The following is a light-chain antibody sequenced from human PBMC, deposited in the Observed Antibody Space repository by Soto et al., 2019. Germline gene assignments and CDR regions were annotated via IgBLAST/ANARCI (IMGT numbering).Light chain of an antibody. CDR2: GAS. V-gene: IGKV3-15*01. CDR3: QQYNNWRT. Sequence: EIVMTQSPATLSVSPGERATLSCRASQSVSSNLAWYQQKPGQAPRVLIYGASTRATGIPARFSGSGSGTEFTLTISSLQSEDFAVYYCQQYNNWRTFGQGTKVDIK. J-gene: IGKJ1*01. CDR1: QSVSSN.